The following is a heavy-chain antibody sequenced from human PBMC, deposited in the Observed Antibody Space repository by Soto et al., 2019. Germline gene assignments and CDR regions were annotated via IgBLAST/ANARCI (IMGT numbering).Heavy chain of an antibody. Sequence: ASVKVSCKASGYTLTTFFMHWVRQAPGQGLEWMGVINPGCPAGRSTTYAQKFQGRVTMTTDTSTSTVYMELSRLRSDDTAVYYCARQYYYDSSGYPTPYAFDIWGQGTMVTVSS. CDR2: INPGCPAGRST. D-gene: IGHD3-22*01. CDR1: GYTLTTFF. V-gene: IGHV1-46*01. J-gene: IGHJ3*02. CDR3: ARQYYYDSSGYPTPYAFDI.